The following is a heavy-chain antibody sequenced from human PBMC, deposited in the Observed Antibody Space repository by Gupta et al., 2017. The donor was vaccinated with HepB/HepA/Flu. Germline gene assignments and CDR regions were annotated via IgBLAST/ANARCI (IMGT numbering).Heavy chain of an antibody. CDR2: ISATGSTR. V-gene: IGHV3-11*04. Sequence: QEQLVESGGGLVKPGGSLRLSCVASGFTFGDHYINWVRQAPGKGLEWISHISATGSTRYYADSVKGRFTISRDNAANSLYLQMNSLKGEDTAVYYCARGNSTMMLWGQGTLVTVSS. CDR3: ARGNSTMML. D-gene: IGHD2/OR15-2a*01. J-gene: IGHJ4*02. CDR1: GFTFGDHY.